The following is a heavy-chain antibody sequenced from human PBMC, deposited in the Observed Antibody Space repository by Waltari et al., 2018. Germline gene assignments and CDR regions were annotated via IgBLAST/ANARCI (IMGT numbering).Heavy chain of an antibody. CDR2: ITHNTENP. Sequence: QVQLVQSGSEWKKPGASVKVSCKAYGYSFTNYAINWVRQAPGQGLELMGWITHNTENPTYTQGFTRRFVFSLDTSVSTAYLQINDLKAEDTAIYYCAREVVPAAKIVVNWFDPWGQGTQVTVSS. D-gene: IGHD2-2*01. J-gene: IGHJ5*02. CDR1: GYSFTNYA. CDR3: AREVVPAAKIVVNWFDP. V-gene: IGHV7-4-1*02.